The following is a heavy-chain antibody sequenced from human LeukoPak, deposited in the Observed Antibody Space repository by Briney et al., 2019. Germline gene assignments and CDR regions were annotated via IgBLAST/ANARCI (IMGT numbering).Heavy chain of an antibody. Sequence: ASETLPLTCTVSGGSISSYYWSWIRQPAGKGLEWIGRIYTSGSTNYNPSLKSRVTMSVDTSKNQFSLKLSSVTAADTAVYYCAGGNQLLYGDYYYYMDVWGKGTTVTVSS. D-gene: IGHD2-2*02. CDR2: IYTSGST. CDR1: GGSISSYY. CDR3: AGGNQLLYGDYYYYMDV. J-gene: IGHJ6*03. V-gene: IGHV4-4*07.